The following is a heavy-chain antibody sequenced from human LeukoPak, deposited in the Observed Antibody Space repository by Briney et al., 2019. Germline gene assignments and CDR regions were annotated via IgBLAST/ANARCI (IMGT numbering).Heavy chain of an antibody. Sequence: ASVKVSCKASGYTFTGYYMHWVRQAPGQGLEWMGWINPNSGNTGYAQKFQGRVTMTRNTSISTAYMELSSLRSEDTAVYYCAREVVVAATPDYYYYYGMDVWGQGTTVTVSS. CDR1: GYTFTGYY. CDR3: AREVVVAATPDYYYYYGMDV. V-gene: IGHV1-8*02. J-gene: IGHJ6*02. CDR2: INPNSGNT. D-gene: IGHD2-15*01.